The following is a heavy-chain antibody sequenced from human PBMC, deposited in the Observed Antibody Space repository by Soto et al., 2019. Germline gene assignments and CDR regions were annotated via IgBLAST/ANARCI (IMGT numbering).Heavy chain of an antibody. D-gene: IGHD3-9*01. J-gene: IGHJ4*02. CDR2: VYYDGTT. CDR3: AYFDWLPY. CDR1: GGSISSSTFY. Sequence: QLQLQESGPGLVKPSETLSLTCTVSGGSISSSTFYWGWIRQPPGKGLEWIGSVYYDGTTYYNPSLRSRVTISVDTSKNQFSLKMSSVTAADTAAYYCAYFDWLPYWGPGTLVTVSS. V-gene: IGHV4-39*01.